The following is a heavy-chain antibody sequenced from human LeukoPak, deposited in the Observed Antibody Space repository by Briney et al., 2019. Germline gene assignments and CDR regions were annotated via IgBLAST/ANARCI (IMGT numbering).Heavy chain of an antibody. V-gene: IGHV3-74*01. CDR2: TSTDGSGT. J-gene: IGHJ4*02. CDR1: GFMFGGFR. Sequence: GGSLRLSCAASGFMFGGFRMHWVRQAPGKGLVWVSGTSTDGSGTTYADSVKGRFIISRDNAKNTLYLQMNSLRADDTAIYYCVRDSDYYDSSGLDYWGQGTLVTVSS. D-gene: IGHD3-22*01. CDR3: VRDSDYYDSSGLDY.